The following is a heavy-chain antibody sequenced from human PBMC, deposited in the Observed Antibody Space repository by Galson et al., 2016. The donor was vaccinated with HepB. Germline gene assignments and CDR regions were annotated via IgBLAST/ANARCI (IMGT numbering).Heavy chain of an antibody. Sequence: SETLSLTCSVSNGSISNNYWWSWVRQSPGNELEWIGEIYQTGTASYNPSFTSRATISVDKSKNQISLRLNSVTAADTAVYYCARGTLGTTASMAFDYWGQGTLVSVSS. J-gene: IGHJ4*02. CDR1: NGSISNNYW. CDR3: ARGTLGTTASMAFDY. V-gene: IGHV4-4*02. D-gene: IGHD1-26*01. CDR2: IYQTGTA.